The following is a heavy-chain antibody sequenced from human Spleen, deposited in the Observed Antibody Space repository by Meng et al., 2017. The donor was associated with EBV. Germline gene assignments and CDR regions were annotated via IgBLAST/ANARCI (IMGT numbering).Heavy chain of an antibody. Sequence: HVQLVHSGAEVKEPGASVKVSCKTSGYTFTSYAMHWVRQAPGQRLEWMGWISAYNGNTNYAQRLQDRVTMTTDTSTTTAYLELRSLRSDDTAIYYCARAVLGYCSSTGCYHYFDYWGQGTLVTVSS. CDR2: ISAYNGNT. D-gene: IGHD2-2*01. V-gene: IGHV1-3*01. CDR3: ARAVLGYCSSTGCYHYFDY. CDR1: GYTFTSYA. J-gene: IGHJ4*02.